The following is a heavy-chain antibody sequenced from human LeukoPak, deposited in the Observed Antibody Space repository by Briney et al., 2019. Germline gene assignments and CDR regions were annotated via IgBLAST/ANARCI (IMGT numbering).Heavy chain of an antibody. J-gene: IGHJ6*02. CDR3: ARNRVVTAMDYYYGMDV. CDR1: GFTVSSNY. Sequence: GGSLSLSCAASGFTVSSNYMSWVRQAPGKGLEWVSVIYSGGSTYYADSVKGRFTISRDNSKNTLYLQMNSLRAEDTAVYYCARNRVVTAMDYYYGMDVWGQGTTVTVSS. V-gene: IGHV3-53*01. D-gene: IGHD2-21*02. CDR2: IYSGGST.